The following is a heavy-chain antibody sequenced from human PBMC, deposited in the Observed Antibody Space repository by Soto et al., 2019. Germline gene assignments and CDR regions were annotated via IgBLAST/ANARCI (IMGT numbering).Heavy chain of an antibody. CDR2: ISYDGSNK. V-gene: IGHV3-30-3*01. J-gene: IGHJ4*02. CDR1: GFTFSSYA. D-gene: IGHD6-19*01. CDR3: AKDLRTVAAHGDY. Sequence: QVQLVESGGGVVQPGRSLRLSCAASGFTFSSYAMHWVRQAPGKGLEWVAVISYDGSNKYYADSVKGRFTISRDNSKNTLYLQMNSLRAEDTAVYYCAKDLRTVAAHGDYWGQGTLVTVSS.